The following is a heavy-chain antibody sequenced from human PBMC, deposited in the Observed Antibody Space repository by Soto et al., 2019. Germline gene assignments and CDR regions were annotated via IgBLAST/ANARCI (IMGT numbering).Heavy chain of an antibody. CDR2: ISSSSSYI. Sequence: EVQLVESGGGLVKPGGSLRLSCAASGFTFSSYSMNWVRQAPGKGLEWVSSISSSSSYIYYADSVKGRFTISRDNAKNSLELKMNSLRAEDTAVYYCARDGGFDSLTGLYIARYYFDYWGQGTLVTVSS. CDR1: GFTFSSYS. J-gene: IGHJ4*02. D-gene: IGHD3-9*01. CDR3: ARDGGFDSLTGLYIARYYFDY. V-gene: IGHV3-21*01.